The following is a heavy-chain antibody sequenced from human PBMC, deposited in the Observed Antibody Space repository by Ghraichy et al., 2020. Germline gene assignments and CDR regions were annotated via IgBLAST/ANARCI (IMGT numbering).Heavy chain of an antibody. CDR1: GFTFDDYV. J-gene: IGHJ4*02. Sequence: LSLTCAASGFTFDDYVMHWVRQAPGKSLEWVSLISGDGGSTYYADSVKGRFTISRDNSKNSLYLQMNSLRPEDTVLYYCAKKREVEIAIGSDFDYWGQGTLVNVSS. CDR3: AKKREVEIAIGSDFDY. CDR2: ISGDGGST. V-gene: IGHV3-43*02. D-gene: IGHD2-21*01.